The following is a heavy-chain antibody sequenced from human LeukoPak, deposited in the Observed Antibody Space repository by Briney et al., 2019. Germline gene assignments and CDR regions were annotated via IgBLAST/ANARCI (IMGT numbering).Heavy chain of an antibody. V-gene: IGHV3-23*01. CDR2: ISGSGGST. D-gene: IGHD4-23*01. CDR3: AIPTVEGDAFDI. Sequence: GGSLRLSCAASGFTFSSYAMSWVRQAPGKGLEWVSGISGSGGSTNYADSVKGRFTISRDNSKNTLYLQMNSLRAEDTAVYYCAIPTVEGDAFDIWGQGTMVTVSS. CDR1: GFTFSSYA. J-gene: IGHJ3*02.